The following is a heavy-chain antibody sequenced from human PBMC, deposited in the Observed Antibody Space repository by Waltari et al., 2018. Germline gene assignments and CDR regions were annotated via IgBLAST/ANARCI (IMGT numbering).Heavy chain of an antibody. Sequence: QVQLQESGPGLVKPSETLSLTCTVSGGSISSYYWSWIRQPPGKGLEWIGYISYSGSTNYNPSLKSRVTISVDTSKNQFSLKLSSVTAADTAVYYCAREVQGYYYMDVWGKGTTVTISS. CDR1: GGSISSYY. J-gene: IGHJ6*03. CDR2: ISYSGST. V-gene: IGHV4-59*01. CDR3: AREVQGYYYMDV.